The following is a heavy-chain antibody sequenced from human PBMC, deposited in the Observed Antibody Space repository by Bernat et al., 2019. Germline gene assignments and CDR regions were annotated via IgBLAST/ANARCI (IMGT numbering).Heavy chain of an antibody. D-gene: IGHD2-15*01. J-gene: IGHJ4*02. CDR1: GLTFRSYS. CDR3: ARGYCNGGACYSSSAY. Sequence: EVQLVESGGGLVKPGGSLRLSCATSGLTFRSYSMNWVRQAPGKGLEWVSYISRSSDHIYYADSVKGRFTISRDDAKNSLYLQLNSLRAEDTAVYYCARGYCNGGACYSSSAYWGQGALVTVSS. V-gene: IGHV3-21*05. CDR2: ISRSSDHI.